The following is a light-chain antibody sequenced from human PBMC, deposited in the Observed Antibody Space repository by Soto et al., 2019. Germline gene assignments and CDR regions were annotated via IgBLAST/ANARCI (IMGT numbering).Light chain of an antibody. J-gene: IGKJ4*01. CDR3: QQRTNWSPPA. CDR2: DIS. CDR1: QSVTSY. V-gene: IGKV3-11*01. Sequence: DIILTQSPATLSLSPGERATLSCRASQSVTSYLAWYQQKPGQAPRLLMSDISNRAPGVPARFSGRGYGTDFNLTISSLEPEDFAVYYCQQRTNWSPPAFGGGTKVEIK.